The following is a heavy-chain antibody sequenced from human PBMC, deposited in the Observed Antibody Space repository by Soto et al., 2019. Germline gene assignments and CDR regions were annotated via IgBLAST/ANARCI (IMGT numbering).Heavy chain of an antibody. V-gene: IGHV3-23*01. CDR3: EKDEVEVGANIDY. D-gene: IGHD1-26*01. CDR2: ISGSGGIT. CDR1: VFTFSSYA. Sequence: VVSLILSCSSSVFTFSSYAVGWFRQAPGKGLEWVSAISGSGGITYYADSVKGRFTTSRDNSKNTLYLKMNSLRAAEKAVYYCEKDEVEVGANIDYWGQGTMVTVSS. J-gene: IGHJ4*02.